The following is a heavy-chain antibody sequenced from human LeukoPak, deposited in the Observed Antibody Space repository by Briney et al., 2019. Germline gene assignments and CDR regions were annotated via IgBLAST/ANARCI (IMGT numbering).Heavy chain of an antibody. CDR2: IYHSGST. CDR1: GYSISSGYY. V-gene: IGHV4-38-2*02. D-gene: IGHD1-26*01. J-gene: IGHJ6*04. Sequence: PSETQSLTCAVSGYSISSGYYWGWIRQPPGKGLEWIGSIYHSGSTYYNPSLKSRVTISVDTSKNQFSLKLSSVTAADTAVYYCARDRIDSWITRSFYYYYGMDVWGKGTTVTVSS. CDR3: ARDRIDSWITRSFYYYYGMDV.